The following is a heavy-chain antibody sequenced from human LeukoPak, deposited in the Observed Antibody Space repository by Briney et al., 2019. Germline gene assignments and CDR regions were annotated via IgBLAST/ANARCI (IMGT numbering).Heavy chain of an antibody. V-gene: IGHV1-69*04. CDR2: IIPILGIA. Sequence: SVKVSCKASGGTFSSYAISWVRQAPGQGLEWMGRIIPILGIANYAQKFQGRVTITADKSTSTDYMELSSLRSEDTAVYFCAREPCSGSSCYPEYFQHWGQGTLVTVSS. CDR1: GGTFSSYA. D-gene: IGHD2-15*01. CDR3: AREPCSGSSCYPEYFQH. J-gene: IGHJ1*01.